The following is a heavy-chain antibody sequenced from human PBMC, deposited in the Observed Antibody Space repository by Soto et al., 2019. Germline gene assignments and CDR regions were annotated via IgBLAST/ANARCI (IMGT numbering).Heavy chain of an antibody. CDR2: IKSDGSGT. CDR3: ARGDGDRYDVNGYLGRH. D-gene: IGHD5-18*01. Sequence: EVQLVESGGGLVQPGESLTLSCAASGFTFSSYWMHWVRQAPGKGLVWVSRIKSDGSGTYYADSVKGRLTISRDNAKNTLYLQTDSLRVEDTAVYFCARGDGDRYDVNGYLGRHWGQGTLVTVSS. V-gene: IGHV3-74*01. CDR1: GFTFSSYW. J-gene: IGHJ4*02.